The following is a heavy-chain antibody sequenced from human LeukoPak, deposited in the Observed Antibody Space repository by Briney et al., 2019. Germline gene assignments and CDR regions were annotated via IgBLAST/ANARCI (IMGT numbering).Heavy chain of an antibody. J-gene: IGHJ1*01. D-gene: IGHD1-26*01. CDR3: ARECDYSGNFYFQH. Sequence: ASETVSCKGSGYTFTIYGISWVRQAPGPRLEWMGWISAYNCNTNYAKKLHARVTMTTDPATSTAHMELRSLRSDDTAVFYCARECDYSGNFYFQHWGQGTLVTVSA. V-gene: IGHV1-18*01. CDR1: GYTFTIYG. CDR2: ISAYNCNT.